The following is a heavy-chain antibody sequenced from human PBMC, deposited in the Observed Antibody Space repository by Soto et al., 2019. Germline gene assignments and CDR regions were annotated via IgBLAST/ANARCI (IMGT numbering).Heavy chain of an antibody. V-gene: IGHV1-69*13. J-gene: IGHJ4*02. CDR2: IIPIFGTA. Sequence: ASVKVSCKASGGTFSSYAISWVRQAPGQGLEWMGGIIPIFGTANYAQKFQGRVTITADESTSTAYMELSSLRSEDTAVYYCARVRRGRYYYDSSGLFDYWGQGTLVTVSS. D-gene: IGHD3-22*01. CDR1: GGTFSSYA. CDR3: ARVRRGRYYYDSSGLFDY.